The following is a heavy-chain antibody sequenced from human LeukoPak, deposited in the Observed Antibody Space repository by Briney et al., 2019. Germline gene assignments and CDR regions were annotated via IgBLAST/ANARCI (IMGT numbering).Heavy chain of an antibody. V-gene: IGHV1-2*02. D-gene: IGHD3-9*01. Sequence: ASVKVSCKAFGYTFTGYYTHWVRQAPGQGLEWMGWINPNSGGTNYAQKFQGRVTMTRDTSISTAYMELSRLRSDDTAVYYCARGPRYYDILTGYYNVFAFDIWGQGTMVTVSS. CDR2: INPNSGGT. CDR1: GYTFTGYY. J-gene: IGHJ3*02. CDR3: ARGPRYYDILTGYYNVFAFDI.